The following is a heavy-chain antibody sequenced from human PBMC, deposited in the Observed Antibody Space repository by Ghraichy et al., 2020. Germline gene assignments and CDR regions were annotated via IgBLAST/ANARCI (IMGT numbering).Heavy chain of an antibody. D-gene: IGHD3-9*01. Sequence: SQTLSLTCTVSGGSISSSNYYWGWIRQPPGKGLEWIGSIYYSGSTYYSPSLKHRVTISVDTSKNQFSLRLSSVTTADTAVYYCTKTYYDILTASFDPWGQGTLVTVPS. CDR3: TKTYYDILTASFDP. CDR1: GGSISSSNYY. J-gene: IGHJ5*02. V-gene: IGHV4-39*01. CDR2: IYYSGST.